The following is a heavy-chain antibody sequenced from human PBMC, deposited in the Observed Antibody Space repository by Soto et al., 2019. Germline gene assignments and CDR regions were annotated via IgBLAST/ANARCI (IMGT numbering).Heavy chain of an antibody. J-gene: IGHJ4*02. CDR2: INEDGSEK. Sequence: GGSLRLSCVASRFTFSSYWMTWVRQAPGKGLEWVAKINEDGSEKNYVDAVKGRFTISRDNVRNSLYLQMDSLGAEDTAVYYCARVGQWPINWGIDYWGQGTLVTVSS. V-gene: IGHV3-7*01. CDR3: ARVGQWPINWGIDY. D-gene: IGHD6-19*01. CDR1: RFTFSSYW.